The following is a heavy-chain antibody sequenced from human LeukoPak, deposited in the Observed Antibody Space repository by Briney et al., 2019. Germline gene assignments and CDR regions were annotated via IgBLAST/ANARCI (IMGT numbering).Heavy chain of an antibody. J-gene: IGHJ6*02. CDR1: GGSISSYY. CDR3: AGGMDV. CDR2: IYYSGST. Sequence: PSETLSLTCTVSGGSISSYYWSWIRQPAGKGLEWIGYIYYSGSTNYNPSLKSRVTISVDTSKNQFSLKLSSVTAADTAVYYCAGGMDVWGQGTTVTVPS. V-gene: IGHV4-59*08.